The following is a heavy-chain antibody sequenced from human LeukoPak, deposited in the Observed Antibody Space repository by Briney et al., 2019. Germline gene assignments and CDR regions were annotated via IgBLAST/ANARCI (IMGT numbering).Heavy chain of an antibody. CDR2: IYYSGST. Sequence: PSETLSLTCTVSGGSISSGDYYWSWIRQPPGKGLEWIGYIYYSGSTNYNPSLKSRVTISVDTSKNQFSLKLSSVTAADTAVYYCARSSVGYDFWSGSFDYWGQGTLVTVSS. J-gene: IGHJ4*02. D-gene: IGHD3-3*01. CDR3: ARSSVGYDFWSGSFDY. CDR1: GGSISSGDYY. V-gene: IGHV4-61*08.